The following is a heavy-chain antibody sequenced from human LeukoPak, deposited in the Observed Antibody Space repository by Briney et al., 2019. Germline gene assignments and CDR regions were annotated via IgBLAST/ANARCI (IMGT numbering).Heavy chain of an antibody. CDR1: GFTFSSYA. CDR2: ISYDGSNK. CDR3: ARDSSDDAFDI. V-gene: IGHV3-30-3*01. J-gene: IGHJ3*02. Sequence: QPGRSLRLSCAAAGFTFSSYAMHWVRQAPGKGLEWVAVISYDGSNKYYADSVKGRFTISRDNSKNTLYLQMNSLRAEDTAVYYCARDSSDDAFDIWGQGTMVTVSS. D-gene: IGHD2-15*01.